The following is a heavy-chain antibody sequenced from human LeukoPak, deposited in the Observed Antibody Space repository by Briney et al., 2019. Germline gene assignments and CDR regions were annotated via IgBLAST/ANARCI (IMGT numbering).Heavy chain of an antibody. CDR1: GGTFSRYA. CDR2: IIPIFGTA. D-gene: IGHD3-22*01. V-gene: IGHV1-69*13. CDR3: ARDEAYYYDSSGTLGY. J-gene: IGHJ4*02. Sequence: SVKVSCKASGGTFSRYAISWVRQAPGQGLEWMGGIIPIFGTANYAQKFQGRVTITADESTSTAYMELSSLRSEDTAVYYCARDEAYYYDSSGTLGYWGQGTLVTVSS.